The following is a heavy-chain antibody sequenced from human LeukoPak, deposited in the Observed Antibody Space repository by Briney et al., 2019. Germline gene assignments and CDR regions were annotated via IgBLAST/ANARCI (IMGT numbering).Heavy chain of an antibody. CDR2: IYHSGST. Sequence: SETLSLTCTVSGHFISSAYYWGWIRQPPGRGLERIASIYHSGSTYYNPSLKSRVTISVDTSKNQFSLKLSSLTAADTAVYYCARQLDHYDNIYYFDYWSQGTLVTVSS. V-gene: IGHV4-38-2*02. CDR1: GHFISSAYY. J-gene: IGHJ4*02. CDR3: ARQLDHYDNIYYFDY. D-gene: IGHD3-22*01.